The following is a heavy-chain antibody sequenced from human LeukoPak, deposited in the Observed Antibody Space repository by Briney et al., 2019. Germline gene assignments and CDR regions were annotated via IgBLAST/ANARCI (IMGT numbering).Heavy chain of an antibody. D-gene: IGHD2-21*02. Sequence: GGSLRLSCAASGFTFDDFAMHWVRQAPGKGLEWVSGISWNSGSRGYADSVKGRFTISRDNSRNSVFLQMNSLRPEDTALYHCAKEVDCPSDCLFFHSWGQGTLVTVSS. V-gene: IGHV3-9*01. CDR1: GFTFDDFA. J-gene: IGHJ4*02. CDR2: ISWNSGSR. CDR3: AKEVDCPSDCLFFHS.